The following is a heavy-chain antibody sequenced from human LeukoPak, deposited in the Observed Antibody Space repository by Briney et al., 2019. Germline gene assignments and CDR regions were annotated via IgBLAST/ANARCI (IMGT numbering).Heavy chain of an antibody. CDR3: AKDSEVKSGSYYGNNWFDP. D-gene: IGHD1-26*01. CDR1: GFTFDDHG. CDR2: ISWNSGSI. V-gene: IGHV3-9*01. Sequence: GGSLRLSRAASGFTFDDHGMSWVRQAPGKGLEWVSGISWNSGSIGYADSVKGRFTISRDNAKNSLYLQMNSLRAEDTALYYCAKDSEVKSGSYYGNNWFDPWGQGTLVTVSS. J-gene: IGHJ5*02.